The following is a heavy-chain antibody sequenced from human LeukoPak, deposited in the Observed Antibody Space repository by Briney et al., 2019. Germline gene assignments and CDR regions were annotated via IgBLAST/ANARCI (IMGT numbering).Heavy chain of an antibody. V-gene: IGHV4-59*12. CDR1: GGSISSYY. CDR3: ARIRYEYYSYWGYFDY. Sequence: SETLSLTCTVSGGSISSYYWSWIRQPPGKGLEWIGYIYYSGSTNYNPSLKSRVTISVDTSKNQFSLKLSSVTAADTAVYYCARIRYEYYSYWGYFDYWGQGTLVTVSS. J-gene: IGHJ4*02. CDR2: IYYSGST. D-gene: IGHD5-18*01.